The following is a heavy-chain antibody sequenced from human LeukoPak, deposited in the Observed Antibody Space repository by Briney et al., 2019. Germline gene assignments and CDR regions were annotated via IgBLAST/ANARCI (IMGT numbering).Heavy chain of an antibody. CDR2: IIPIFGTA. J-gene: IGHJ6*03. D-gene: IGHD3-3*01. Sequence: SVKVSCKASGGTFSSYAISWVRQAPGQGLEWMGGIIPIFGTANYAQKFQGRVTITADESTSTAYMELSSLRSEDTAVYYCASGITIFGVVPARPKPYYYYYMDVWGKGTTFTVSS. CDR1: GGTFSSYA. V-gene: IGHV1-69*13. CDR3: ASGITIFGVVPARPKPYYYYYMDV.